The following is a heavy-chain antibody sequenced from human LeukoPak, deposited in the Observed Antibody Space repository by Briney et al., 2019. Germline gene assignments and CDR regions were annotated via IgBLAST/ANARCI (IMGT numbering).Heavy chain of an antibody. J-gene: IGHJ6*02. CDR3: ARNTYYYGSGSLATSYYYYGMDV. Sequence: GASVKVSCKASGGTFSSYAISWVRQAPGQGLEWMGRIIPILGIANYAQKFQGRVTITADESTSTAYMELSSLRSEDTAVYYCARNTYYYGSGSLATSYYYYGMDVWGQGTTVTVSS. V-gene: IGHV1-69*04. CDR1: GGTFSSYA. D-gene: IGHD3-10*01. CDR2: IIPILGIA.